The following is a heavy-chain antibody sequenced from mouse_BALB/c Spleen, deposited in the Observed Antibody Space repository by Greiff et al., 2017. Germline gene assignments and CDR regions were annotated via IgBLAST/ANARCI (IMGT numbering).Heavy chain of an antibody. CDR1: GFSLTSYG. D-gene: IGHD1-1*01. Sequence: VQVVESGPGLVAPSPSLSITCTVSGFSLTSYGVHWVRQPPGKGLEWLGVIWAGGSTNYNSALMSRLSISKDNSKSQVFVKMNSQQTDYTAMYYCAKLLLRSMDYWGQGTSVTVSS. CDR3: AKLLLRSMDY. J-gene: IGHJ4*01. V-gene: IGHV2-9*02. CDR2: IWAGGST.